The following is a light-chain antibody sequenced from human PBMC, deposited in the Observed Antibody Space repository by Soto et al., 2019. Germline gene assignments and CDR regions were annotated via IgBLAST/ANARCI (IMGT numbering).Light chain of an antibody. CDR3: SSYTSSSTLVV. Sequence: QSALKQPAYGSGAPGQSITIFYTGTSSDVGGYNYVSWYQQHPGKAPKLMIYDVSNRPSGVSNRFSGSKSGNTASLTISGLQAEDEADYYCSSYTSSSTLVVFGGGTKVTVL. CDR2: DVS. CDR1: SSDVGGYNY. J-gene: IGLJ2*01. V-gene: IGLV2-14*01.